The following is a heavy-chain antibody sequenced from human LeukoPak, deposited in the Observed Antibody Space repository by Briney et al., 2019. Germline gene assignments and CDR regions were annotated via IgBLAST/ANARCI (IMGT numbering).Heavy chain of an antibody. J-gene: IGHJ3*02. CDR3: ARHEGYCSSTSCYPEAFDI. D-gene: IGHD2-2*01. CDR2: IYPGDSDT. CDR1: GCCFTSYW. Sequence: GGSLEISCKGSGCCFTSYWIGGVRQMPGKGLEWMGIIYPGDSDTRYSPSFQGQVTISAYKSISTSYLQWSSLKASDTAMYYCARHEGYCSSTSCYPEAFDIWGQGTMVTVSS. V-gene: IGHV5-51*01.